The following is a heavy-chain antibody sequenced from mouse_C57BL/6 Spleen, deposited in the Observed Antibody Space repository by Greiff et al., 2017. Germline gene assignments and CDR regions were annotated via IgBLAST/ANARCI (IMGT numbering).Heavy chain of an antibody. J-gene: IGHJ4*01. V-gene: IGHV1-54*01. Sequence: VKLQQSGAELVRPGTSVKVSCKASGYAFTNYLIEWVKQRPGQGLEWIGVINPGSGGTNYNEKFKGKATLTADKSSSTAYMQLSSLTSEDSAVYFCARSGGKRGAMDYWGQGTSVTVSS. CDR3: ARSGGKRGAMDY. D-gene: IGHD3-1*01. CDR2: INPGSGGT. CDR1: GYAFTNYL.